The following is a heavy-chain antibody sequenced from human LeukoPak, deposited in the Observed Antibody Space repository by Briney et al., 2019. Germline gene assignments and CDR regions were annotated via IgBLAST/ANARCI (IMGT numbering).Heavy chain of an antibody. J-gene: IGHJ5*02. CDR3: ARLFPGRGRWFDP. Sequence: ASVKVSCKASGYSFTNYGISWVRQAPGQGLEWMGWINPNSGGTNYAQKFQGRVTMTRDTSISTAYMELSRLRSDDTAVYYCARLFPGRGRWFDPWGQGTLVTVSS. V-gene: IGHV1-2*02. CDR2: INPNSGGT. CDR1: GYSFTNYG.